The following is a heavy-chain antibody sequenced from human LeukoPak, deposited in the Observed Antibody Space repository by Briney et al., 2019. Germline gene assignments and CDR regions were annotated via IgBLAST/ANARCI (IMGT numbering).Heavy chain of an antibody. CDR1: GFTFSSYS. V-gene: IGHV3-21*01. Sequence: PGGSLRLSCAASGFTFSSYSMNWVRQAPGKGLEWVSSISSSSSYIYYADSVKGRFTISRDNSKNTLYLQMNSLRAEDTAVYYCARGSDPYDSSGYYWDYWGQGTLVTVSS. CDR2: ISSSSSYI. J-gene: IGHJ4*02. CDR3: ARGSDPYDSSGYYWDY. D-gene: IGHD3-22*01.